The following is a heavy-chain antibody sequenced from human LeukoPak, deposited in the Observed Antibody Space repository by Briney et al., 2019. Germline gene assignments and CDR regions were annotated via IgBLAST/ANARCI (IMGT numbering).Heavy chain of an antibody. CDR2: ISAYNGNT. CDR1: GYTFTSYG. D-gene: IGHD6-13*01. Sequence: ASVKVSCTASGYTFTSYGISWVRQAPGQGLEWMGWISAYNGNTNYAQKLKGRVTMTTDTSTSTAYMELRSLRSDDTAVYYCARLDSSSWSFDYWGQGTMVTVSS. V-gene: IGHV1-18*04. CDR3: ARLDSSSWSFDY. J-gene: IGHJ4*02.